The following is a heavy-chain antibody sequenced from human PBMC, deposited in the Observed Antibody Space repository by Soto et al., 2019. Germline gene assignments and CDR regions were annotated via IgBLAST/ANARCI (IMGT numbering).Heavy chain of an antibody. D-gene: IGHD6-13*01. CDR1: GFTFSSYD. V-gene: IGHV3-30*18. J-gene: IGHJ6*02. CDR3: AKDYSSSWYDYYYYGMDV. Sequence: GGSLRLSCAASGFTFSSYDMHWVRKAPGKGLERVAVISYDGSNKYYAETVKSQYTNYRDNSKNTLYLQMNSLRADDTAVYYCAKDYSSSWYDYYYYGMDVWGQGT. CDR2: ISYDGSNK.